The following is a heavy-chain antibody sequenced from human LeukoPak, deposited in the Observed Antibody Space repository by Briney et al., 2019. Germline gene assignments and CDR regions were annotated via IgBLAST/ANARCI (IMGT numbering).Heavy chain of an antibody. D-gene: IGHD3-10*01. J-gene: IGHJ4*02. CDR1: GYSFNTYW. Sequence: GESLKISCKGSGYSFNTYWIGWVRQMPGKGLEWMGIIYPGDSDTKYSPSFQGQVTISADKSISTAYLQWSSLKASDTAMYYCARRRYYYGSGSYYMVFDYWGQGTLVTVSS. V-gene: IGHV5-51*01. CDR2: IYPGDSDT. CDR3: ARRRYYYGSGSYYMVFDY.